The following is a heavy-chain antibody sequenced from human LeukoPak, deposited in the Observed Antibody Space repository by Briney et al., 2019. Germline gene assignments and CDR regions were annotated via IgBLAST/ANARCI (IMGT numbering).Heavy chain of an antibody. CDR1: GYTFTGYY. CDR3: AAGEYSSGSSDAFDI. CDR2: INPNSGGT. Sequence: GASVKVSCKASGYTFTGYYMHWVRQAPGQGLEWMGWINPNSGGTNYAQKFQERVTITRDMSTSTAYMELSSLRSEDTAVYYCAAGEYSSGSSDAFDIWGQGTMVTVSS. D-gene: IGHD6-19*01. V-gene: IGHV1-2*02. J-gene: IGHJ3*02.